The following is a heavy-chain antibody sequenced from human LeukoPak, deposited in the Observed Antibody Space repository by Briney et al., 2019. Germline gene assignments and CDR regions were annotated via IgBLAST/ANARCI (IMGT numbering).Heavy chain of an antibody. CDR2: ISNNDNTI. J-gene: IGHJ5*02. Sequence: PGGSLRLSCAASGFTFSSYEMNWVRQAPGKGLEWVSYISNNDNTIYYADSVKGRFTISRDNAKNSLYLQMNSLRAEDTAVYYCAGDYDSFSWGQGTLVTVSS. V-gene: IGHV3-48*03. CDR3: AGDYDSFS. D-gene: IGHD3-22*01. CDR1: GFTFSSYE.